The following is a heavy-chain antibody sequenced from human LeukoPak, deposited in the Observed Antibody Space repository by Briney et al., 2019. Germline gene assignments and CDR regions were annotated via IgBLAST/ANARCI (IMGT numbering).Heavy chain of an antibody. J-gene: IGHJ4*02. V-gene: IGHV4-4*02. CDR1: GDSISNSIW. CDR2: VDHTGNT. D-gene: IGHD7-27*01. CDR3: ARFSPRAMGNYLDF. Sequence: PSGTLSLTCTVSGDSISNSIWWSWLRQPPGKGLEWIGEVDHTGNTNYRPSLDSRVTLSIDTSKNHFSLTLTSVTAADTAVYYCARFSPRAMGNYLDFWGQGTLVTVSS.